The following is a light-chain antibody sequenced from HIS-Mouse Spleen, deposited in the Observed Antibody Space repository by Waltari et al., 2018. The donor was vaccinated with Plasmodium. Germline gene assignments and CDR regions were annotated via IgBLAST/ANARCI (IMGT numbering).Light chain of an antibody. Sequence: DIQMTQSPSAMSASVGDRVTITCRASQGISNYLAWLEQKPGKVPTLLIYAASSLQSGVLSRFSGSGSGTEFTLTISSLQPEDFATYYCRQHNSYPRTFGQGTKVEIK. V-gene: IGKV1-17*03. J-gene: IGKJ1*01. CDR2: AAS. CDR1: QGISNY. CDR3: RQHNSYPRT.